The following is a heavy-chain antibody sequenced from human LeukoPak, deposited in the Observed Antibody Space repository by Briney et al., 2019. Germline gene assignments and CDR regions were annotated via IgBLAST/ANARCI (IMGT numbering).Heavy chain of an antibody. CDR3: GTDFSGTYSSHYMDV. CDR1: GFTFSNYW. D-gene: IGHD1-26*01. Sequence: GGSLRLSCVASGFTFSNYWIHWVRQVPGKGLVWVSRTNLDGRSTTYADSVKGRFTISRDNTKNSLFLQMTSLRFEDTAVYYCGTDFSGTYSSHYMDVWGKGTTVTVSS. J-gene: IGHJ6*03. CDR2: TNLDGRST. V-gene: IGHV3-74*01.